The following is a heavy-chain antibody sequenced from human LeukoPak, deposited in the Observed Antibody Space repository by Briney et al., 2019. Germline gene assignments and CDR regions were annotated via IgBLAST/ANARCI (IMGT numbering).Heavy chain of an antibody. CDR1: GFTFSSYA. Sequence: PGGSLRLSCAASGFTFSSYAMNWVRQAPGKGLEWVAVISYDGSNKYYADSVKGRFTISRDNSKNTLYLQMNSLRAEDTAVYYCARDCEGPITMVRGVIGTFDYWGQGTLVTVSS. CDR3: ARDCEGPITMVRGVIGTFDY. J-gene: IGHJ4*02. V-gene: IGHV3-30*04. CDR2: ISYDGSNK. D-gene: IGHD3-10*01.